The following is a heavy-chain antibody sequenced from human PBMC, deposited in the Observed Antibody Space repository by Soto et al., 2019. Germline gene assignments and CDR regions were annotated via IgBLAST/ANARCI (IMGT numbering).Heavy chain of an antibody. CDR3: TSLTRNHPPRFYP. V-gene: IGHV4-39*01. J-gene: IGHJ5*02. CDR1: GGSITSSHYY. Sequence: QLQLQESGTGLVKPSETLSLTCSVSGGSITSSHYYCVWIRQPPGRGLEWIESISYSGTTYFNPSLKNRGTISVDTTKPPFYMQVSSVTAADAAVYSFTSLTRNHPPRFYPWGKGTLVTVSS. D-gene: IGHD2-2*01. CDR2: ISYSGTT.